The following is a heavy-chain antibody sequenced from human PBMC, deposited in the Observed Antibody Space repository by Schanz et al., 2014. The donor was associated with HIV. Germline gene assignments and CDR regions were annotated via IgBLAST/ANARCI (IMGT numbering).Heavy chain of an antibody. V-gene: IGHV3-23*04. J-gene: IGHJ2*01. Sequence: EVQLVESGGGLVQPGGSLRLSCTASGFTFSSYAMSWVRQAPGKGLEWVSAISGSSITYSADSVKGRFTISRDNSKNTLYLQMNSLRAEDTAVYYCARKTGTPLDWYFDLWGRGTLVTVSS. CDR2: ISGSSIT. D-gene: IGHD1-1*01. CDR3: ARKTGTPLDWYFDL. CDR1: GFTFSSYA.